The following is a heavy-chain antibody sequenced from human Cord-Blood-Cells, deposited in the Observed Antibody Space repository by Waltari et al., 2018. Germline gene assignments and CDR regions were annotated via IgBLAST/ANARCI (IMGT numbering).Heavy chain of an antibody. J-gene: IGHJ4*02. CDR3: ARGSVVRGVIIDY. V-gene: IGHV3-7*01. CDR2: RKQDGSEE. Sequence: EVQLVESGGGLVQPGGSLRLSCAASGFTFSSYWMSWVRQAPGKGGEWVANRKQDGSEEDYVDSVKGRFTISRDNAKNSLYLQMNSLRAEDTAVYYCARGSVVRGVIIDYWGQGTLVTVSS. D-gene: IGHD3-10*01. CDR1: GFTFSSYW.